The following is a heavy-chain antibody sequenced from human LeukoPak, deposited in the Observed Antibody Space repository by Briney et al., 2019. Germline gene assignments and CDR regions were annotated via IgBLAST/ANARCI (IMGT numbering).Heavy chain of an antibody. D-gene: IGHD3-16*01. V-gene: IGHV1-69*01. J-gene: IGHJ6*04. CDR2: IIPIFGTA. CDR1: GGTFSSYA. Sequence: GSSVKVSCKASGGTFSSYAISWVRQAPGQGLEWMGGIIPIFGTANYAQKFQGRVTITADESTSTAYMELSSLRSEDTAVYYCAKETRVMITLGPDYYYYYGMDVWGKGTTVTVSS. CDR3: AKETRVMITLGPDYYYYYGMDV.